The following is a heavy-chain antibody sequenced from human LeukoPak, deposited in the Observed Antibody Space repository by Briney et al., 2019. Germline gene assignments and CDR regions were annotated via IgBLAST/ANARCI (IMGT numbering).Heavy chain of an antibody. V-gene: IGHV3-11*03. CDR2: ISSSSSYT. CDR3: AKDRGSGYHYFDY. J-gene: IGHJ4*02. Sequence: NPGGSLRLSCAASGFTFSDYYMSWIRQAPGKGLEWVSYISSSSSYTNYADSVKGRFTISRDNAKNSLYLQMNSLRAEDTAVYYCAKDRGSGYHYFDYWGQGTLVTVSS. CDR1: GFTFSDYY. D-gene: IGHD3-22*01.